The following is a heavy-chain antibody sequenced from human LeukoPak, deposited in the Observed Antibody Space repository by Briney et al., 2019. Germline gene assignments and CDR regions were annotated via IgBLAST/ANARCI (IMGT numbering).Heavy chain of an antibody. CDR3: ARMAVRADRHGMDV. CDR2: ITTGRSIM. CDR1: GLTFSRYA. J-gene: IGHJ6*02. V-gene: IGHV3-48*02. D-gene: IGHD6-19*01. Sequence: GGSLRLSCTASGLTFSRYAMKWVRQAPGEGLEWVSYITTGRSIMYYADSVKGRFTVSRDNAKNSLYLQMNSLRDEDTAVYYCARMAVRADRHGMDVWGQGTTVVVSS.